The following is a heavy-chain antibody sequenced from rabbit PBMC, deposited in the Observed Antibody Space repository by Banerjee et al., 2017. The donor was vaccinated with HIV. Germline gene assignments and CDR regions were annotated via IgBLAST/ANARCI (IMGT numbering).Heavy chain of an antibody. Sequence: QSLEESGGDLVKPGASLTLTCTASGFSFSSSYYMCWVRQAPGKGLEWIACISTSSGNTYYASWAKGRFTISKASSTTVTLQMTSLTAADTATYFCAGDAGYGYASPSTFNLWGQGTLVTVS. V-gene: IGHV1S40*01. CDR1: GFSFSSSYY. D-gene: IGHD6-1*01. CDR3: AGDAGYGYASPSTFNL. J-gene: IGHJ4*01. CDR2: ISTSSGNT.